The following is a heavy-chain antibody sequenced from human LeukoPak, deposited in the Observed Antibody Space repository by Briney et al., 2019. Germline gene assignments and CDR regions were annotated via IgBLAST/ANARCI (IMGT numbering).Heavy chain of an antibody. V-gene: IGHV5-10-1*01. CDR2: IDPSDSYT. CDR3: GRNGGDSCSYYNEGVNWFDP. Sequence: GESLKISCKGSGYSCISYWISWVRPMPGKGLEWMGRIDPSDSYTYYNPSFEGHVNISADKYISTAYLQGRTLKASDTAMYYCGRNGGDSCSYYNEGVNWFDPWGQGTLVTVS. CDR1: GYSCISYW. D-gene: IGHD3-10*01. J-gene: IGHJ5*02.